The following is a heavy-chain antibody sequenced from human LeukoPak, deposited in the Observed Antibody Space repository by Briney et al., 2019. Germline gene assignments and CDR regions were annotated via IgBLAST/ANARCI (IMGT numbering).Heavy chain of an antibody. V-gene: IGHV4-30-2*01. Sequence: SQTLPLTCAVSGGSISSGGYSWSWIRQPPGKGLEWIGYIYHSGSTYYNPSLKSRVTISVDRSKNQFSLKLSSVTAADTAVYYCARHNDYGGNGFDYWGQGTLVTVSS. D-gene: IGHD4-23*01. CDR3: ARHNDYGGNGFDY. J-gene: IGHJ4*02. CDR2: IYHSGST. CDR1: GGSISSGGYS.